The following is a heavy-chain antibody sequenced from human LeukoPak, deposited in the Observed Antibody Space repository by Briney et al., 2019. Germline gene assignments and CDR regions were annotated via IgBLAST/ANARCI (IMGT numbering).Heavy chain of an antibody. CDR3: ARGTGVGSGWYYYYYGMDV. CDR2: MNPNSGNT. J-gene: IGHJ6*02. Sequence: ASVKVSCKASGYTFTSYDINWVRQATGQGLEWMGWMNPNSGNTGYAQKFQGRGTMTRNTSISTAYMELSSLRSEDTAVYYCARGTGVGSGWYYYYYGMDVWGQGTTVTVSS. D-gene: IGHD6-19*01. CDR1: GYTFTSYD. V-gene: IGHV1-8*01.